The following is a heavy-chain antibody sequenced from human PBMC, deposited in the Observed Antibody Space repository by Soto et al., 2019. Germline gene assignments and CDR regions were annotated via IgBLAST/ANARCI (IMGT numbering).Heavy chain of an antibody. V-gene: IGHV1-3*01. CDR2: INAANDDP. CDR1: GYSFTSYG. Sequence: ASVKVSCKTSGYSFTSYGLHWVRQAPGQRLEWMGWINAANDDPKTSQKFQGRVTLTRDTSASTAYMELSGLISEDTAVYYCARVVEGHYLEPQFDFWGQGTLVTVPQ. J-gene: IGHJ4*02. D-gene: IGHD1-26*01. CDR3: ARVVEGHYLEPQFDF.